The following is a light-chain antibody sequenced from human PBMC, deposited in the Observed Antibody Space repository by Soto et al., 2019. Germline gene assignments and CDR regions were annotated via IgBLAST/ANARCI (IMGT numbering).Light chain of an antibody. V-gene: IGKV1-39*01. CDR2: AAS. J-gene: IGKJ4*01. Sequence: DIQMTQSPSSLSASVGDRVTITCRASQSISSYLNWYQQKPGKAPKLLIYAASSLQSGVPSRFSGSGSGTDFTLTISSLQPEDFATYYCRPGELTFGGGTKVEIK. CDR3: RPGELT. CDR1: QSISSY.